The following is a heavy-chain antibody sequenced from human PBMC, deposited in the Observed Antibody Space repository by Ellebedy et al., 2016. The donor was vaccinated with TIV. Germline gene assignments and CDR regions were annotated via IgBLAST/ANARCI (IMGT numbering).Heavy chain of an antibody. CDR3: ARDGAWYYYGSGSPNAFDI. CDR1: GFTFDDYA. Sequence: SLKISCAASGFTFDDYAIHWVRQAPGKGLEWVSGISWNSGIIGYADSVKGRFTISRDNAKNSLYLQMNSLRAEDTAVYYCARDGAWYYYGSGSPNAFDIWGQGTMVTVSS. J-gene: IGHJ3*02. D-gene: IGHD3-10*01. CDR2: ISWNSGII. V-gene: IGHV3-9*01.